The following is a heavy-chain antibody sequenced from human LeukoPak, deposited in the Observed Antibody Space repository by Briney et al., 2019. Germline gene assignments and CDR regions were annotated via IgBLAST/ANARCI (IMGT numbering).Heavy chain of an antibody. D-gene: IGHD3-16*01. CDR1: GLTFSDYY. CDR2: ISSSSSYT. Sequence: KPGGSLILSCAASGLTFSDYYMSWIRQAPGKGLEWVSYISSSSSYTNYADSVKGRFTISRDDAKNSLYLQMNSLRAEDTAVYYCARGHYELWYWGQGTLVTVSS. V-gene: IGHV3-11*06. CDR3: ARGHYELWY. J-gene: IGHJ1*01.